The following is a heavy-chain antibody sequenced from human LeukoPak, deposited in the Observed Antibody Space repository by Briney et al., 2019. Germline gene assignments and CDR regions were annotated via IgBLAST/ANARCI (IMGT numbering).Heavy chain of an antibody. CDR3: ARDHLKPGAPDHYYGMDV. J-gene: IGHJ6*02. V-gene: IGHV3-7*01. Sequence: GGSLRLSCAASGFTLSKSWMSWLRQTPEKGLEWVANIKEDGSAKYYVDSVKGRFTISRDNAKNSLYLQMNSLRAEDTAVYYCARDHLKPGAPDHYYGMDVWGQGTTVTVSS. D-gene: IGHD4/OR15-4a*01. CDR2: IKEDGSAK. CDR1: GFTLSKSW.